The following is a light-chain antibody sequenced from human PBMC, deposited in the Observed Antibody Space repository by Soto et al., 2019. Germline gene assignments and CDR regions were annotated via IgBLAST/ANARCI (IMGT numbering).Light chain of an antibody. CDR2: GAS. CDR3: QQYGSSPPLT. V-gene: IGKV3-20*01. J-gene: IGKJ4*01. CDR1: QSVSSSY. Sequence: EFVLTQSPGTLSLSPGERATLSCRASQSVSSSYLAWYQQKPGQAPRILIYGASTRATGMPDRFSGSGSGTDFTLTISRLEPEDFALYYCQQYGSSPPLTFGGGTKVEIK.